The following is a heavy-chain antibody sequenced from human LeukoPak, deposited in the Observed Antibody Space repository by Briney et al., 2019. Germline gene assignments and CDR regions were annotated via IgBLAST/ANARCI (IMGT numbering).Heavy chain of an antibody. CDR1: RFTFSSYA. CDR3: AKDGSSGYYLTGNWFDP. Sequence: GGSLRLSCAASRFTFSSYAMSWVRQAPGKGLEWVSGISGSGGSTYYAESVKGRFTISRDNSKNTLYLQMNSLRAEDTAVYYCAKDGSSGYYLTGNWFDPWGQGTLVTVSS. D-gene: IGHD3-22*01. CDR2: ISGSGGST. V-gene: IGHV3-23*01. J-gene: IGHJ5*02.